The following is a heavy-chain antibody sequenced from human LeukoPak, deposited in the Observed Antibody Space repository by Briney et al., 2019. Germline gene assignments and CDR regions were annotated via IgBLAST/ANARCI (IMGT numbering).Heavy chain of an antibody. Sequence: SETLSLTCTVSGGSISSGSYYWSWIRQPAGKGLEWIGRIYTSGSTNYNPSLKSRVTISVDTSKNQFSLKLSSVTAADTAVYYCARTYSSGWSYFDYWGQGTLVTVSS. CDR2: IYTSGST. CDR3: ARTYSSGWSYFDY. V-gene: IGHV4-61*02. J-gene: IGHJ4*02. D-gene: IGHD6-19*01. CDR1: GGSISSGSYY.